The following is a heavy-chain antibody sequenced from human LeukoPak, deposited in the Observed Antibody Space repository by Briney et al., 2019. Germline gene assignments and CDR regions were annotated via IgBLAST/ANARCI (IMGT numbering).Heavy chain of an antibody. CDR2: ISSNGDNT. V-gene: IGHV3-64*01. Sequence: GGSLRLSCAASGFTFSSYATHWVRQAPGKGLEYVSGISSNGDNTYYANSVKGRFTISRDNSKNTLCLQMGSLRAEDMAVYYCARAGGYGGYVDFDYWGQGNLVTVSS. CDR1: GFTFSSYA. J-gene: IGHJ4*02. D-gene: IGHD5-12*01. CDR3: ARAGGYGGYVDFDY.